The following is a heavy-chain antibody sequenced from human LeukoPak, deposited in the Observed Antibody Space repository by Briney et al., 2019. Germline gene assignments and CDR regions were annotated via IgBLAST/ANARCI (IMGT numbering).Heavy chain of an antibody. CDR1: GDSISSFDYS. D-gene: IGHD3-22*01. CDR2: IQHSGST. CDR3: AIGYYDVTGSQGWFDP. Sequence: PSETLSLTCTVSGDSISSFDYSWSWIRQPPGKDLEWIGYIQHSGSTHYNPSLKSRVTIFVDMSKNEFSLNLRSVTAADTALYYCAIGYYDVTGSQGWFDPWGQGTLVSVSS. J-gene: IGHJ5*02. V-gene: IGHV4-30-4*01.